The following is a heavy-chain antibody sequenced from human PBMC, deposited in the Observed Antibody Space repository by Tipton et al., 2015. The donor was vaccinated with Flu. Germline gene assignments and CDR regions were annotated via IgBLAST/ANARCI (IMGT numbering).Heavy chain of an antibody. J-gene: IGHJ3*02. Sequence: TLSLTCTVSGDSISSSSYYWGWIRQPPGKGLEWIGSIYYSGSTYYNPSLKSRVTISVDTSKNQFSLKLSSVTAADTAVYYCASLRRGSGSRSLDAFDIWGQGAMVTVSS. V-gene: IGHV4-39*07. D-gene: IGHD3-10*01. CDR3: ASLRRGSGSRSLDAFDI. CDR2: IYYSGST. CDR1: GDSISSSSYY.